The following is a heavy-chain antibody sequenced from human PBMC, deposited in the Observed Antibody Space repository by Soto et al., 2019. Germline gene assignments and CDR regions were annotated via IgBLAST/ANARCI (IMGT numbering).Heavy chain of an antibody. CDR1: GFTFSSFA. V-gene: IGHV3-30-3*01. D-gene: IGHD3-22*01. Sequence: QVQLVESGGGVVQPGRSLRLSCAASGFTFSSFAIHWVRQAPGKGLEWVSRISYDGSNKYYADSVKGRFTISRDNSKNTLYLQMNGLRAEDTAVYYCARAYDSSMNYFDYWGQGTLVTVSS. J-gene: IGHJ4*02. CDR2: ISYDGSNK. CDR3: ARAYDSSMNYFDY.